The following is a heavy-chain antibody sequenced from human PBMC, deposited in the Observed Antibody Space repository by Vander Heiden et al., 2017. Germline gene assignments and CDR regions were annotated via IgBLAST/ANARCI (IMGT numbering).Heavy chain of an antibody. V-gene: IGHV3-53*01. J-gene: IGHJ6*02. CDR2: IYSGGST. CDR1: GFTVTSNY. CDR3: GKDCDTSGLPRYWEASSYYGMDF. D-gene: IGHD1-26*01. Sequence: RLSYAASGFTVTSNYMCWVRQAPEKGVEWVSVIYSGGSTYYADSVKGRFPSTIDNTKNTLYLPMNSRIAKVRAVYKCGKDCDTSGLPRYWEASSYYGMDFWGQGTPVTVSS.